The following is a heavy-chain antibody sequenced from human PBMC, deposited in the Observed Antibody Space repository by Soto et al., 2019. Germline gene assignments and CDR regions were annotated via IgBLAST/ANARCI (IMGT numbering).Heavy chain of an antibody. J-gene: IGHJ4*02. CDR1: GGSISSYY. CDR2: IYRSGST. CDR3: ARDGEWQLPYDY. Sequence: SETLSLTCTVSGGSISSYYWGWIRQPPGKGLEWIGNIYRSGSTYYNPSLKSRVTISVDTSKNQFSLKLSSVTAADTAVYYCARDGEWQLPYDYWGLGTLVTVSS. D-gene: IGHD2-15*01. V-gene: IGHV4-38-2*02.